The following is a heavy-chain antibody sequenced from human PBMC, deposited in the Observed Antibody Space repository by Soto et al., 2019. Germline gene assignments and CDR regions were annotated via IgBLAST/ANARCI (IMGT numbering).Heavy chain of an antibody. CDR3: ARDIRGYSRAFDY. CDR2: IYSSGST. J-gene: IGHJ4*02. Sequence: QVQLQESGPGLVKPSETLSLTCTVSGDSVSSDNYCWTWIRQPPGKGLEWIGYIYSSGSTNYNPSLKSRVTISLDTSSNQFSLKLTSVTAADTAVYYCARDIRGYSRAFDYWGQGTLVTVSS. V-gene: IGHV4-61*01. D-gene: IGHD5-18*01. CDR1: GDSVSSDNYC.